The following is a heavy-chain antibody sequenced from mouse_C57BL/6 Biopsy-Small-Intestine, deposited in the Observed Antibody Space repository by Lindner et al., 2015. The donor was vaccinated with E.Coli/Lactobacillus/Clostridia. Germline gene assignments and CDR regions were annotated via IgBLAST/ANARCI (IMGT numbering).Heavy chain of an antibody. Sequence: VQLQESGPELVKPGASVKISCKPSGYAFSSSWMHWVKQRPGKGVEWIGRIYPGDGDTNYNGKFKGKATLTADKSSSTVYMQLSSLTYEDSAVYFCARETTVVAPMDYWGQGTSVTVSS. CDR3: ARETTVVAPMDY. J-gene: IGHJ4*01. CDR2: IYPGDGDT. V-gene: IGHV1-82*01. D-gene: IGHD1-1*01. CDR1: GYAFSSSW.